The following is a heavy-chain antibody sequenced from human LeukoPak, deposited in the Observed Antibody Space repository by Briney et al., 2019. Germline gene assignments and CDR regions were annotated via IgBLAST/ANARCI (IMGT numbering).Heavy chain of an antibody. CDR3: VRGRYNYGYIFDY. V-gene: IGHV3-21*01. Sequence: GGSLRLSCAASGFSFYSYNMNWVRQAPGKGLEWVSSISSSSYIYYADSVKGRFTISRDNAKNSLYLQVNSLRAEDTAVYYCVRGRYNYGYIFDYWGQGTLVTVSS. CDR1: GFSFYSYN. CDR2: ISSSSYI. J-gene: IGHJ4*02. D-gene: IGHD5-18*01.